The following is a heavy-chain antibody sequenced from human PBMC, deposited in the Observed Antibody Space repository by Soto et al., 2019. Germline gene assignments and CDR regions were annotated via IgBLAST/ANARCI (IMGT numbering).Heavy chain of an antibody. CDR1: GFTFSSYA. CDR3: AKDSYGDYDFDY. D-gene: IGHD4-17*01. CDR2: ISISGGST. Sequence: TGGSLRLSCAASGFTFSSYAMSWVRQAPGKGLEWVSTISISGGSTYFADSVKGRFTISRDNSMNTLYLQMNSLRAEDTAVYFCAKDSYGDYDFDYWGQGTLVTVSS. V-gene: IGHV3-23*01. J-gene: IGHJ4*02.